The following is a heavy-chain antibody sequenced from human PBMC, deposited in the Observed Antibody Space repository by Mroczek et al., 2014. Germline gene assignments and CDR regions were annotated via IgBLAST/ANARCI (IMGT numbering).Heavy chain of an antibody. V-gene: IGHV1-18*01. CDR3: ARAGYCSSTSCYGDVYYYYGMDV. J-gene: IGHJ6*02. CDR2: ISAYNGNT. D-gene: IGHD2-2*01. CDR1: GYTFTSYG. Sequence: QVQLVQSGAEVKKPGASVKVSCKASGYTFTSYGISWVRQAPGQGLEWMGWISAYNGNTNYAQKLQGRVTMTTDTSTSTAYMELRSLRSDDTAVYYCARAGYCSSTSCYGDVYYYYGMDVWGPRDPRSPSP.